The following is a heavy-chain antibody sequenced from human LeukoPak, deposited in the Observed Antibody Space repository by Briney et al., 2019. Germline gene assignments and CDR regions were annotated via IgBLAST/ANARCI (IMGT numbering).Heavy chain of an antibody. Sequence: SVKVSCKASGYTFTGYYMHWVRQAPGQGLEWMGWINPNSGGTNYAQKFQGRVTMTRDTSISTAYMELSRLRSDDTAVYYCARDRFYDILTGYNWFVPWGQGTLVTVSS. CDR1: GYTFTGYY. V-gene: IGHV1-2*02. J-gene: IGHJ5*02. CDR3: ARDRFYDILTGYNWFVP. D-gene: IGHD3-9*01. CDR2: INPNSGGT.